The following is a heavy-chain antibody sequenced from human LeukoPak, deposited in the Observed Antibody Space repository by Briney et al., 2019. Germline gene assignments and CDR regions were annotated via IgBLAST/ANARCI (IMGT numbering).Heavy chain of an antibody. CDR2: INPNSGGT. CDR1: GYTFTGYY. Sequence: ASVKVSCKASGYTFTGYYMHWVRQAPGQELEWMGWINPNSGGTNYAQKFQGRVTMTRDTSISTAYMELSRLRSDDTAVYYCARLHGRPSMAPLRRKDEYYFDYWGQGTLVTVSS. CDR3: ARLHGRPSMAPLRRKDEYYFDY. D-gene: IGHD6-6*01. J-gene: IGHJ4*02. V-gene: IGHV1-2*02.